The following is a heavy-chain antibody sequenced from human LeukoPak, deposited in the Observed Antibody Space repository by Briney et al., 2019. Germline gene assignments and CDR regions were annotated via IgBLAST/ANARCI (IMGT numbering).Heavy chain of an antibody. CDR3: AKVTGGSGSYYRPDAFDI. CDR2: INWNGGST. J-gene: IGHJ3*02. Sequence: GGSLRLSCAASGFTFDDYGMSWVRQAPGKGLEWVSGINWNGGSTGYADSVKGRFTISRDNAKNSLYLQMNSLRAEDTALYYCAKVTGGSGSYYRPDAFDIWGQGTMVTVSS. D-gene: IGHD3-10*01. V-gene: IGHV3-20*04. CDR1: GFTFDDYG.